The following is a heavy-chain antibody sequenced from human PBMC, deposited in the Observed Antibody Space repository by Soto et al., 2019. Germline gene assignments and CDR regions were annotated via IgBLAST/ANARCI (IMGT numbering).Heavy chain of an antibody. J-gene: IGHJ4*02. CDR1: GFTFTSYG. CDR2: ISAYTGNT. CDR3: ARDRESSGGWPFDY. D-gene: IGHD6-19*01. V-gene: IGHV1-18*04. Sequence: QVQLVQSGGEVKKPGASVKVSCKASGFTFTSYGITWVRQAPGQGLEWVGWISAYTGNTKYAQKIQGRVTMTRDTFTSTAYMELGSLRSDDTAVYYCARDRESSGGWPFDYWGQGTLVTVSS.